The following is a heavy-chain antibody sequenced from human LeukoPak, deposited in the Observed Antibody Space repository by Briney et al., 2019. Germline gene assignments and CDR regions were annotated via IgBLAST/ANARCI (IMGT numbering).Heavy chain of an antibody. J-gene: IGHJ4*02. V-gene: IGHV3-53*01. D-gene: IGHD5-18*01. CDR2: ICSGGST. CDR1: GFTVSSNY. Sequence: GGSLRLSCAASGFTVSSNYMSWVRQAPGKGLEWVSVICSGGSTYYADSVKGRFTISRDNSKNTLYLQMNSLRAEDTAVYYCARTPQYWAGDTSYFDYWGQGTLVTVSS. CDR3: ARTPQYWAGDTSYFDY.